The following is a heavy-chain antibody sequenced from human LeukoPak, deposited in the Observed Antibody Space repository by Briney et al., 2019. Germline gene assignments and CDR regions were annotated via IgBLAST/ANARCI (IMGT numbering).Heavy chain of an antibody. CDR3: ARDPILVGSYGSDLYYYYGMDV. J-gene: IGHJ6*02. V-gene: IGHV1-69*04. D-gene: IGHD5-18*01. Sequence: SVKVSCKASGGTFSSYAISWVRQAPGQGLEWMGRIIPILGIANYAQKFQGRVTITADKSTSTAYMELSSLRSEDTAVYYCARDPILVGSYGSDLYYYYGMDVWGQGTTVTVSS. CDR1: GGTFSSYA. CDR2: IIPILGIA.